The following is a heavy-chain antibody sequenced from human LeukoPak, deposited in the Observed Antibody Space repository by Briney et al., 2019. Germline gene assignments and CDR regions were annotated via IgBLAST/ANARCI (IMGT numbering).Heavy chain of an antibody. CDR2: ISWNSGSI. V-gene: IGHV3-9*01. CDR1: GFTFDDYA. Sequence: SLRLSCAASGFTFDDYAMHWVRQAPGKGLEWVSGISWNSGSIGYADSVKGRFTISRDNAKNSLYLQMNSLRAEDTALYYCAKDAVVVTAIPATYYFDYWGQGTLVTVSS. D-gene: IGHD2-21*02. J-gene: IGHJ4*02. CDR3: AKDAVVVTAIPATYYFDY.